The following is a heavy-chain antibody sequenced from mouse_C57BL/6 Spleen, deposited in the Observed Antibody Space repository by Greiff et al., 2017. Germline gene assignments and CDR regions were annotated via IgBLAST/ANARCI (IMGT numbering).Heavy chain of an antibody. D-gene: IGHD1-1*01. CDR2: ISSGGDYI. J-gene: IGHJ2*01. Sequence: EVKLVESGEGLVKPGGSLKLSCAASGFTFSSYAMSWVRQTPEKRLEWVAYISSGGDYIYYADTVKGRFTISRDNARNTLYLQMSSLKSEDTAMYYCTSDYYGSSLFDYWGQGTTLTVSS. CDR3: TSDYYGSSLFDY. V-gene: IGHV5-9-1*02. CDR1: GFTFSSYA.